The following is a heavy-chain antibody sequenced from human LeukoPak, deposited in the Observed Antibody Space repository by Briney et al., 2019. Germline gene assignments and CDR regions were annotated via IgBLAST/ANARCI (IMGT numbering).Heavy chain of an antibody. Sequence: PGASVKVSCKASGYTFTDYYMHWVRLAPGQGFEWMGWINPNDGDTNHAQKFQGRVTMTRDTSISTAHMEVSRLRSDDTAVYYCARANFLYCSSSTCLFDYWGQGTLVTVSS. V-gene: IGHV1-2*02. J-gene: IGHJ4*02. D-gene: IGHD2-2*01. CDR2: INPNDGDT. CDR1: GYTFTDYY. CDR3: ARANFLYCSSSTCLFDY.